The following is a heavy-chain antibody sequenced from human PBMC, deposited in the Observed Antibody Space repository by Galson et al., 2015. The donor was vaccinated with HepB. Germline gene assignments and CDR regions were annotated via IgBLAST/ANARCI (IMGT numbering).Heavy chain of an antibody. V-gene: IGHV1-46*01. CDR3: ARAHDYSNLAIDY. D-gene: IGHD4-11*01. CDR2: INPSGGSA. J-gene: IGHJ4*02. CDR1: GYTFTSYY. Sequence: SVKVSCKASGYTFTSYYMYWVRQAPGQGLEWMGIINPSGGSASYAEKFQGRVTMTRDTSTSTVYMELSSLRSEDTAVYCCARAHDYSNLAIDYWGQGTLVTVSS.